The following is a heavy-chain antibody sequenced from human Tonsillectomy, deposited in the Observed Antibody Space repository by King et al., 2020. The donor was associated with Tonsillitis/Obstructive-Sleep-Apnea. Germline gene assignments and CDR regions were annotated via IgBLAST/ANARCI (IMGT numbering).Heavy chain of an antibody. D-gene: IGHD6-13*01. CDR1: GGSISSSSFY. V-gene: IGHV4-39*02. CDR3: ARGRRWYYNWFDP. J-gene: IGHJ5*02. CDR2: IYYSGST. Sequence: QLQESGPGLVKPSETLSLTCTVSGGSISSSSFYWGWIRQPPGKGLEWIGSIYYSGSTYYSPSLKSRVTISVDTSKNHFPLNLSAVTATDTAVYYCARGRRWYYNWFDPWGQGTLVTVSS.